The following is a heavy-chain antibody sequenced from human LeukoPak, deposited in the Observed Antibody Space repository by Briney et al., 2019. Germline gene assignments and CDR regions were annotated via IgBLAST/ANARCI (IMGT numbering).Heavy chain of an antibody. CDR3: ARDQATVTTFENSNFDY. CDR1: GYTFTSYG. V-gene: IGHV1-18*01. CDR2: ISAYNGNT. Sequence: ASVKVSCKASGYTFTSYGISWVRQAPGQGLEWMGWISAYNGNTNYAQKLQGRVTMTTDTSTSTAYMELRSLRSDDTAVYYCARDQATVTTFENSNFDYWGQGTLVTVSS. J-gene: IGHJ4*02. D-gene: IGHD4-17*01.